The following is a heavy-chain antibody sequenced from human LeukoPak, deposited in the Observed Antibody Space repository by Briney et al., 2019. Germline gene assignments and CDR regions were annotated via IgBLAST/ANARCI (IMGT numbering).Heavy chain of an antibody. CDR1: GGSFSGYY. J-gene: IGHJ5*02. CDR3: ARLQDSSGWYNWFDP. CDR2: INHSGST. D-gene: IGHD6-19*01. V-gene: IGHV4-34*01. Sequence: SETLSLTCAVYGGSFSGYYWSWIRQPPGKGLERIGEINHSGSTNYNPSLKSRVTISVDTSKNQFSLKLSSVTAADTAVYYCARLQDSSGWYNWFDPWGQGTLVTVSS.